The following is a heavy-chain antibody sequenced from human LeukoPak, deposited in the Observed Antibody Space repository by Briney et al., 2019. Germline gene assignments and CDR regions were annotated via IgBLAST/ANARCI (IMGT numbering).Heavy chain of an antibody. V-gene: IGHV4-4*07. CDR3: AREGEYSSSSTPPYYYYYYYMDV. CDR1: GGSISSYY. J-gene: IGHJ6*03. D-gene: IGHD6-6*01. CDR2: IYTSGST. Sequence: SETLSLTCTVSGGSISSYYWSWIRQPAGKGLEWIGRIYTSGSTNYNPSLKSRVTMSVDTSKNQFSLKLSSVTAADTAMYYCAREGEYSSSSTPPYYYYYYYMDVWGKGTTVTVSS.